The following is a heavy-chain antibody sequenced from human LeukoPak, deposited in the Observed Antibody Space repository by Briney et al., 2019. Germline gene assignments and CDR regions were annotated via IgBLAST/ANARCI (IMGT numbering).Heavy chain of an antibody. J-gene: IGHJ4*02. CDR2: INPSGGST. D-gene: IGHD3-10*01. CDR3: ARDRGTTPFDY. V-gene: IGHV1-46*01. CDR1: GYTFTGYY. Sequence: ASVKVSCKASGYTFTGYYMHWVRQAPGQGLEWMGWINPSGGSTSYAQKFQGRVTMTRDMSTSTVYMELSSLRSEDTAVYYCARDRGTTPFDYWGQGTLVTVSS.